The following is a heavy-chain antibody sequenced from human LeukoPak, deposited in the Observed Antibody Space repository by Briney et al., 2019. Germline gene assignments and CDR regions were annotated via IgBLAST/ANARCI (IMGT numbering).Heavy chain of an antibody. V-gene: IGHV4-39*07. J-gene: IGHJ4*02. CDR2: IYYSGST. CDR3: ARGELYDTVTDY. CDR1: GGSISSSSYY. Sequence: KSSETLSLTCTVSGGSISSSSYYWGWIRQPPGKGLEWIGSIYYSGSTYYNPSLKSRVTISVDTSKNQFSLKLSSVTAADTAVYYCARGELYDTVTDYWGQGTLVTVSS. D-gene: IGHD3-16*01.